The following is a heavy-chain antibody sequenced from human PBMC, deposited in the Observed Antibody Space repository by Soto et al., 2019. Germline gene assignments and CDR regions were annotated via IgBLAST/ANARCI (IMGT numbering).Heavy chain of an antibody. CDR1: GGYFNDNY. V-gene: IGHV4-34*01. D-gene: IGHD3-10*01. Sequence: QVQLQQWGAGLLKPSETLSLSCAVYGGYFNDNYYTWFRQPPGKGLEWIGEISRSGTTKYIPSLKSRASSSFDTSKTQVSLKVTSVTAADTDVYYCATSLWFGTQVELWGQGALVTVSS. J-gene: IGHJ5*02. CDR3: ATSLWFGTQVEL. CDR2: ISRSGTT.